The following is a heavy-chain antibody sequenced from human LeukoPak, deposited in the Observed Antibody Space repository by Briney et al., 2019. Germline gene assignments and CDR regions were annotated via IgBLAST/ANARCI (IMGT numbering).Heavy chain of an antibody. V-gene: IGHV4-34*01. CDR2: INHSGST. CDR3: AIEFRPDSSGYYIDY. J-gene: IGHJ4*02. Sequence: SETLSLTCAVYGGSFSGYYWSWIRQPPGKGLEWIGEINHSGSTNYNPALKSRVTIPVDTSKNQSSLKLSSVTAADTTVYYCAIEFRPDSSGYYIDYWGQGTLVTVSS. D-gene: IGHD3-22*01. CDR1: GGSFSGYY.